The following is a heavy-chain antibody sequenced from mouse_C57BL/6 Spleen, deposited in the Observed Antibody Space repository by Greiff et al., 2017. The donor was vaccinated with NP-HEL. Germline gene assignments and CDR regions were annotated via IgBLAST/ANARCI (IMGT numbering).Heavy chain of an antibody. CDR2: IRNKANGYTT. V-gene: IGHV7-3*01. Sequence: EVKLVESGGGLVQPGGSLSLSCAASGFTFTDYYMSWVRQPPGKALEWLGFIRNKANGYTTEYSASVKVRFTISRDNSQSILYLQMNALRDEDSANYYCARYTCLRGSYDMDYWGQGTSVTVSS. CDR1: GFTFTDYY. J-gene: IGHJ4*01. D-gene: IGHD1-3*01. CDR3: ARYTCLRGSYDMDY.